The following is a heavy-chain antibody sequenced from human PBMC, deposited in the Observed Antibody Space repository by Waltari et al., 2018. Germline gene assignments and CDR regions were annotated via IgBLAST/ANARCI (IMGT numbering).Heavy chain of an antibody. V-gene: IGHV3-74*01. CDR3: ARGARRTTVTTGWWYFDL. CDR2: SNSDGSST. J-gene: IGHJ2*01. Sequence: EVQLVESGGGLVQPGGSLRLSCAASGFTYSMSWMHWVRQAPGKGLVWGSRSNSDGSSTSYADSVKGRFTISKDNAKNTVYLQMNSLRAEDTAIYYCARGARRTTVTTGWWYFDLWGRGTLVTVSS. D-gene: IGHD4-17*01. CDR1: GFTYSMSW.